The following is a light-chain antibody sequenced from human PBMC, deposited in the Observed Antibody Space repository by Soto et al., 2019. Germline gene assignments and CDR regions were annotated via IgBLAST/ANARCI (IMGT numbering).Light chain of an antibody. CDR2: GAS. J-gene: IGKJ1*01. CDR1: QSVGTS. V-gene: IGKV3-11*01. Sequence: EIVLTQSPATLSLSPGERATLSCWASQSVGTSLAWYQHKPGQAPRLLIYGASNRATGIPPRFSGSGSGTDFTLTISSLEPDDFAVYYCRQRGGWPRTFGQGTNVGIK. CDR3: RQRGGWPRT.